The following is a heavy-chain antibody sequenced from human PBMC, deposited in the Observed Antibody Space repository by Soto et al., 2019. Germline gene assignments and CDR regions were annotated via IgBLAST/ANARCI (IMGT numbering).Heavy chain of an antibody. CDR2: ISSAGSSK. J-gene: IGHJ4*02. Sequence: QVQLVESGGGVVQPGRSLTLSCEASGFTCSNYGMHWVRQAPGKGLDWVALISSAGSSKYYGDSVKGRFTISRDNSQNTLYLQMNSLRADDTALYYCSRDRGNSGGSCTDNWGQGTLVTVSS. CDR1: GFTCSNYG. CDR3: SRDRGNSGGSCTDN. D-gene: IGHD2-15*01. V-gene: IGHV3-30*03.